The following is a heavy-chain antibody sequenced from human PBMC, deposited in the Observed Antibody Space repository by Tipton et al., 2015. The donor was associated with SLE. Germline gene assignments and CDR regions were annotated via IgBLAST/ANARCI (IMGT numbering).Heavy chain of an antibody. CDR1: GGTSRDYF. D-gene: IGHD1-14*01. Sequence: TLSLTCAVYGGTSRDYFWSWIRQPPGKGLEWIGEVSHRGTTNYNPSLDSRVTISLDRFNNQFTLKMTSVTAADTAVYYCARNVNTTMDVWGQGTTVTVSS. CDR2: VSHRGTT. CDR3: ARNVNTTMDV. V-gene: IGHV4-34*01. J-gene: IGHJ6*02.